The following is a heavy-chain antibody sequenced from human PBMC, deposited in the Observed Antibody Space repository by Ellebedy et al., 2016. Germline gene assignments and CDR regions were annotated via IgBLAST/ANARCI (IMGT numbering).Heavy chain of an antibody. CDR3: ARGTSSRFYVVVPAPPVKGMDV. Sequence: SETLSLTXTVSGGSISSYYWRWIRQPAGKGLEWIGRIYSSGSTNYNPSLKSRVTISVDTSKNQFSLKLSSVTAADTAVYYCARGTSSRFYVVVPAPPVKGMDVWGKGTTVTVSS. CDR1: GGSISSYY. V-gene: IGHV4-4*07. CDR2: IYSSGST. J-gene: IGHJ6*04. D-gene: IGHD2-2*01.